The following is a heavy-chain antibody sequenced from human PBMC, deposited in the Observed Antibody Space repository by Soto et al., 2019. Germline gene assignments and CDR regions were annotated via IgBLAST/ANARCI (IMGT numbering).Heavy chain of an antibody. CDR3: ARRGSSSWYGY. CDR1: GGSISSSSYY. Sequence: QLQLQESGPGLVKPSETLSLTCTVSGGSISSSSYYCGWIRQPPGKGLEWIGSTYYSGSTYYNPSLKSRVTISVDTSKNQVSLKLSSVTAADTAVYYCARRGSSSWYGYWGQGTLVNVSS. J-gene: IGHJ4*02. CDR2: TYYSGST. V-gene: IGHV4-39*01. D-gene: IGHD6-13*01.